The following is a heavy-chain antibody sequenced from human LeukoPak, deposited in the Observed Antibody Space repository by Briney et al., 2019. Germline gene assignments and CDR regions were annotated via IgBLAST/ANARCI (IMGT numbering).Heavy chain of an antibody. Sequence: GSLRLSCAASGFTFSSYAMHWVRQAPGKGLEWVAVISYDGSNKYYADSVKGRFTISRDNSKNTLYLQMNSLRAEDTAVYYCARLGGAAAGPGTYYSYYYMDVWGKGTTVTVSS. J-gene: IGHJ6*03. D-gene: IGHD6-13*01. V-gene: IGHV3-30-3*01. CDR3: ARLGGAAAGPGTYYSYYYMDV. CDR2: ISYDGSNK. CDR1: GFTFSSYA.